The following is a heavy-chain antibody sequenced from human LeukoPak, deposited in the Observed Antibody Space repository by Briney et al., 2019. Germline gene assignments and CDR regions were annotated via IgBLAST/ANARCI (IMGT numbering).Heavy chain of an antibody. CDR2: INHSGST. CDR1: GGSFSGYY. J-gene: IGHJ4*02. Sequence: SETLSLTCAVYGGSFSGYYWSWIRQPPGKGLEWIGEINHSGSTNYNPSLKSRVTISVDTSKNQFSLKLSSVTAADTAVYYCARGYDSSGYYYVLFYFDYWGQGTLVTVSS. D-gene: IGHD3-22*01. CDR3: ARGYDSSGYYYVLFYFDY. V-gene: IGHV4-34*01.